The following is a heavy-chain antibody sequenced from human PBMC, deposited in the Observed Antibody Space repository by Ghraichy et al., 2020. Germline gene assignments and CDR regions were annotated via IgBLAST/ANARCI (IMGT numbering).Heavy chain of an antibody. D-gene: IGHD4-23*01. CDR3: ARGNGGNSVGSFDY. V-gene: IGHV4-59*01. CDR1: GGSISPYS. Sequence: SETLSLTCTVSGGSISPYSWSWIRQSPGKGLDWLGKISHSGSTNYNPSLRSRVTISVDTSKNQFSLMLRSVTADDTAVYYCARGNGGNSVGSFDYWGQGTLITVSS. J-gene: IGHJ4*02. CDR2: ISHSGST.